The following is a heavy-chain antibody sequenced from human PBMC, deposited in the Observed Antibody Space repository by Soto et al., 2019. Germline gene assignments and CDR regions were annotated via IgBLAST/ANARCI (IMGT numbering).Heavy chain of an antibody. CDR2: IDPSDSYT. Sequence: PGESLKISCKGSGYSFTSYWISWVRQMPGKGLEWMGRIDPSDSYTNYSPSFQGHVTISADKSISTAYLQWSSLKASDTAMYYCARLPYPRDYGDYSFYFDYWGQGTLVTVSS. D-gene: IGHD4-17*01. CDR3: ARLPYPRDYGDYSFYFDY. V-gene: IGHV5-10-1*01. J-gene: IGHJ4*02. CDR1: GYSFTSYW.